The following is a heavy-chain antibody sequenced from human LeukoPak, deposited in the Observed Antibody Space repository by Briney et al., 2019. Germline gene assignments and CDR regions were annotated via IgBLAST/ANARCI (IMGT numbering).Heavy chain of an antibody. CDR2: ISGSGGRT. CDR1: GFTFSSYG. J-gene: IGHJ4*02. V-gene: IGHV3-23*01. CDR3: ARIAAAAGVWGYYFDY. D-gene: IGHD6-13*01. Sequence: PGGSLRLSCAASGFTFSSYGMSWVRQAPGKGLEWVSAISGSGGRTYYADSVKGRFTISRDNSKKTLYQQMNSLRAEDTAVYYCARIAAAAGVWGYYFDYWGQGTLVTVSS.